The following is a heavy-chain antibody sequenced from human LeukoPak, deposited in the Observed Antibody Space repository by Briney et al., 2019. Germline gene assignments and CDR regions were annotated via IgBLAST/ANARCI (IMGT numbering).Heavy chain of an antibody. CDR1: GYTFTSYY. CDR3: ARDLVVPAEDETDPEGQA. J-gene: IGHJ4*02. Sequence: AASVKVSCKASGYTFTSYYMHWVRQASGQGLEWMGIINPSGGSTSYAQKCQGRVTMTRDTSTSTVYMELSSLRSEDTAVYYCARDLVVPAEDETDPEGQAWGQGTLVTVSS. D-gene: IGHD2-2*01. CDR2: INPSGGST. V-gene: IGHV1-46*03.